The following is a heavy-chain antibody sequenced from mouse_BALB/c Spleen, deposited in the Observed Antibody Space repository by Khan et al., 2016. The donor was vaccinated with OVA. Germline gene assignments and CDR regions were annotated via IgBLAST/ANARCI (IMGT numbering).Heavy chain of an antibody. D-gene: IGHD2-14*01. J-gene: IGHJ4*01. CDR2: IWGGGGT. CDR1: GFSLSRYN. CDR3: ARAYYRYDGYYAMDY. Sequence: QVQLKESGPGLVAPSQSLSITCTVSGFSLSRYNIHWVRQPPGKGLEWLGMIWGGGGTDYNSTLKSRLGISKDNSKSQVFLKMNSRQTDDSAMYYCARAYYRYDGYYAMDYWGQGTSVTVSS. V-gene: IGHV2-6-4*01.